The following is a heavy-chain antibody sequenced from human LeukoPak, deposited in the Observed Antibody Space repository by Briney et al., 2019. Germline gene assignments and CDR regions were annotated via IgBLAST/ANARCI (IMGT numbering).Heavy chain of an antibody. CDR3: GRLAHNAWYAIDF. Sequence: GGSLRLSCAASDFTFSFYWMTWVRQAPGKGLEWLANILPDGSQKYYVDSVKGRFTISRDNPKNSLYLQINNLRAEDTAVYYCGRLAHNAWYAIDFWGQGALVTVSS. CDR2: ILPDGSQK. J-gene: IGHJ4*02. D-gene: IGHD6-13*01. V-gene: IGHV3-7*01. CDR1: DFTFSFYW.